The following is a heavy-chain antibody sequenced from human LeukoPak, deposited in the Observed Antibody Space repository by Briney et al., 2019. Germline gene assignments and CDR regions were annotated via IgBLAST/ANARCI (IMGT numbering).Heavy chain of an antibody. D-gene: IGHD3-16*01. CDR2: ISYDGSNK. V-gene: IGHV3-30*04. Sequence: GGSLRLSCAASGFTFSSYAMHWVRQAPGKGLEWVAVISYDGSNKYYADSVKGRFTISRDNSKSTLYLQMNSLRAEDTAVYYCAKDSPVMGMDVWGQGTTVTVSS. J-gene: IGHJ6*02. CDR1: GFTFSSYA. CDR3: AKDSPVMGMDV.